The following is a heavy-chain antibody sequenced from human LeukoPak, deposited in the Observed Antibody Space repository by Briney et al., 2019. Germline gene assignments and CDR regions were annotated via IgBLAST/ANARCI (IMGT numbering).Heavy chain of an antibody. Sequence: SVKVSCKASGGTFSSYAISWVRQAPGQGLEWMGRIIPILGIANYAQKFQGRVTITADKSTSTAYMELSSLRSEDTAVYYCASAVWGSIAAAEYFQHWGQGTLVTVSS. CDR1: GGTFSSYA. D-gene: IGHD6-13*01. CDR2: IIPILGIA. J-gene: IGHJ1*01. V-gene: IGHV1-69*04. CDR3: ASAVWGSIAAAEYFQH.